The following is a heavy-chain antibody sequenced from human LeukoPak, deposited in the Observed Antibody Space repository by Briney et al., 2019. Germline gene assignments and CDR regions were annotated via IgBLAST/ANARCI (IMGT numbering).Heavy chain of an antibody. CDR1: GGSISSSSYY. D-gene: IGHD6-6*01. CDR2: IYYSGST. CDR3: ARHRMRSSYDY. J-gene: IGHJ4*02. V-gene: IGHV4-39*01. Sequence: SETLSLTCTVSGGSISSSSYYWGWIRQPPGKGLGWIGSIYYSGSTYYNPSLTSRVTISVDTSKNQFSLKLSSVTAADTAVYYCARHRMRSSYDYWGQGTLVTVSS.